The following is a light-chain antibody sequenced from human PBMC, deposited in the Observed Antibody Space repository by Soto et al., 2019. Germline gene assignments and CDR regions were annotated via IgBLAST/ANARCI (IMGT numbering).Light chain of an antibody. Sequence: EIVLTQYPGTLYLSPGERATLSYMASQSVSSSYLAWNQQKPGQAPRLLIYGASSRATCIPDRFSGSGSGTDFTVTISRLEREDFAVYYCQQYGSSPLAVGGGTKVEIK. CDR2: GAS. V-gene: IGKV3-20*01. CDR1: QSVSSSY. J-gene: IGKJ4*01. CDR3: QQYGSSPLA.